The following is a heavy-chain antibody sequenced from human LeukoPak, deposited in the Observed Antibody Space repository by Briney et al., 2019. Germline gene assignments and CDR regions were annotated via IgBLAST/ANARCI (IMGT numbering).Heavy chain of an antibody. CDR1: GFTFSSYG. J-gene: IGHJ4*02. CDR3: ARDGYGDGPPDY. CDR2: ISGSGGST. Sequence: GGSLRLSCAASGFTFSSYGMSWVRQAPGKGLEWVSAISGSGGSTYYADSVKGRFTISRDNSKNSLYLQMNSLRAEDTAVYYCARDGYGDGPPDYWGQGTLVTVSS. V-gene: IGHV3-23*01. D-gene: IGHD4-17*01.